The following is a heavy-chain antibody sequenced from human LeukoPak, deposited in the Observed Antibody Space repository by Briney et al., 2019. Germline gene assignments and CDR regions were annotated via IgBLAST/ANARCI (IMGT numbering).Heavy chain of an antibody. CDR2: IYYSGST. CDR3: ARDDSSGYYDY. J-gene: IGHJ4*02. CDR1: GGSISSYY. V-gene: IGHV4-59*01. D-gene: IGHD3-22*01. Sequence: SETLSLTCTVSGGSISSYYWSWIRQPPGKGLEWIGYIYYSGSTNYNPSLKSRVTISVDTSKNQFSLKLSSVTAADTAVYYCARDDSSGYYDYWGQGTLVTVSS.